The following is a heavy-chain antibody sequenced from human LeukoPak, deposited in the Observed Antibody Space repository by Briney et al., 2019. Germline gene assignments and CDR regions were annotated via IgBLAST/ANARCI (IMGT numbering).Heavy chain of an antibody. D-gene: IGHD4-17*01. Sequence: GGSLRLSCTPSRFSLRNFVMSWVRQAPGKGLEWVATIGKNQYYADSVKGRLTISKNNSKNMVYLQMGSGGVDDTAIYYCAKGSNGDYDNWGQGTLVTVSS. J-gene: IGHJ4*02. CDR3: AKGSNGDYDN. V-gene: IGHV3-23*01. CDR2: IGKNQ. CDR1: RFSLRNFV.